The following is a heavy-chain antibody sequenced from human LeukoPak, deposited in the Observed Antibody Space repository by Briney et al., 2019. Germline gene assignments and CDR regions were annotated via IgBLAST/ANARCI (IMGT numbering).Heavy chain of an antibody. CDR3: ASGSYSDY. D-gene: IGHD1-26*01. Sequence: SETLSLTCIISGGSIRGYFWSWIRQPPGKGLEWIGYIYYSGSTNYNPSLKSRVTISVDTSKNQFSLKLSSVTAADTAVYYCASGSYSDYWGQGTLVTVSS. J-gene: IGHJ4*02. CDR2: IYYSGST. CDR1: GGSIRGYF. V-gene: IGHV4-59*01.